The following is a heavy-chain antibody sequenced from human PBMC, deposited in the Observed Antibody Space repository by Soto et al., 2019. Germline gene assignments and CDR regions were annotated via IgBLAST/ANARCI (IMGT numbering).Heavy chain of an antibody. J-gene: IGHJ4*02. CDR1: GFPFNIYA. CDR3: ARWVGNNGHDY. V-gene: IGHV3-23*01. CDR2: ISDSGTDT. D-gene: IGHD3-10*01. Sequence: PGGSLRLSCAASGFPFNIYAMSWVRQAPGKELEWVSAISDSGTDTYDADSVKGRFSISRDNSKNTLYLQMNSLRAEDTAVYYCARWVGNNGHDYWGQGTLVTVSS.